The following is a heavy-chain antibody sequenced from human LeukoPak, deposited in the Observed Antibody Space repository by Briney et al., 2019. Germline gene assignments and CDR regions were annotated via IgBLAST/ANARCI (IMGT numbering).Heavy chain of an antibody. CDR2: INQSGST. Sequence: NPSETLSLXCAVYGGSFSGYYWSWLRQPPGKGLEWIGEINQSGSTKYTPSLESRVTISVDTSKNQFSLKLASMTAADTAVYYCARGPASGSYFAWFDPWGQGALVSVSS. CDR1: GGSFSGYY. J-gene: IGHJ5*02. D-gene: IGHD3-10*01. V-gene: IGHV4-34*01. CDR3: ARGPASGSYFAWFDP.